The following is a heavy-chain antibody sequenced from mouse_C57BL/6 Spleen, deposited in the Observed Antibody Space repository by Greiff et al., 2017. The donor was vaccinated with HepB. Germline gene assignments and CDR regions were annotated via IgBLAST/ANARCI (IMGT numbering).Heavy chain of an antibody. CDR3: TRGGYYYGSSYDY. Sequence: VQLQQSGAELVRPGASVTLSCKASGYTFTDYEMHWVKQTPVHGLEWIGAIDPETGGTAYNQKFKGEAILTADKSSSTAYMELRSLTSEDSAVYYCTRGGYYYGSSYDYWGQGTTLTVSS. CDR1: GYTFTDYE. V-gene: IGHV1-15*01. CDR2: IDPETGGT. J-gene: IGHJ2*01. D-gene: IGHD1-1*01.